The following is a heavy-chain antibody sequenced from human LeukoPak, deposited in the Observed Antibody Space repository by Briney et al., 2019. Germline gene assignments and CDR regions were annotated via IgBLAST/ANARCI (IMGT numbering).Heavy chain of an antibody. CDR3: AREMSSLWSHDAFDI. J-gene: IGHJ3*02. Sequence: TSETLSLTCTVSGGSISSGSYYWSWIRQPAGKGLEWIGRIYTSGSTNYNPSLKSRVTISVDTSKNQFSLKLSSVTAADTAVYYCAREMSSLWSHDAFDIWGQGTMVTVSS. D-gene: IGHD2-21*01. V-gene: IGHV4-61*02. CDR2: IYTSGST. CDR1: GGSISSGSYY.